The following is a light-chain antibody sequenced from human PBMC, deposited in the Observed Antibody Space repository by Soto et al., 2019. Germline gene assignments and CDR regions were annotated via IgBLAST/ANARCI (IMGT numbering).Light chain of an antibody. CDR3: QQYETLPYT. Sequence: DIQMTQSASSLSASVGDRVTITCQASQVINNYLNWYQQKPGNAPKLLIYDISTLEIGVPSRFGGGGSGTDFTLTITGLQPEDFATYFCQQYETLPYTFGRGTKLEI. CDR1: QVINNY. V-gene: IGKV1-33*01. J-gene: IGKJ2*01. CDR2: DIS.